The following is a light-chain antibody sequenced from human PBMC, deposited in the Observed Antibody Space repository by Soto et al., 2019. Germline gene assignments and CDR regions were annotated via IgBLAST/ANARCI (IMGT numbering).Light chain of an antibody. Sequence: EIVLTQSPGTLSLSPGERATLSCRASQSVSSSYLAWYQQKFGQAPRLLIYGASSRATGIPDRFSGSGSGTDFTLTISRLEPEDFAVYYCQQYVSSLTFCGGTTV. CDR2: GAS. CDR1: QSVSSSY. CDR3: QQYVSSLT. J-gene: IGKJ4*01. V-gene: IGKV3-20*01.